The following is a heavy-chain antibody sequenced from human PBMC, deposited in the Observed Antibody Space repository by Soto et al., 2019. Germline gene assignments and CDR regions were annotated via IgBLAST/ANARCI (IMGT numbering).Heavy chain of an antibody. CDR2: IIPIFGTA. D-gene: IGHD6-13*01. V-gene: IGHV1-69*13. J-gene: IGHJ4*02. CDR3: ASGPNIAAADVEG. Sequence: VKVSCKASGGTFSSYAISWVRQAPGQGLEWMGGIIPIFGTANYAQKFQGRVTITADESTSTAYMELSSLRSEDTAVYYCASGPNIAAADVEGWGKGTLVTVSS. CDR1: GGTFSSYA.